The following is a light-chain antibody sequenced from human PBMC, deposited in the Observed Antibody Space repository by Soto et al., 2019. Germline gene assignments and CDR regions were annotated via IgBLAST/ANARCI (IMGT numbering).Light chain of an antibody. CDR1: QSINSW. CDR3: QQYNRYST. Sequence: DIQMTQSPSTLSASVGDRVTITCRASQSINSWLAWYQQKPGKAPNLLIYKASNLESGVPSRFSGSESGTEFTLTISSLQPDDFATYYCQQYNRYSTFGQGTKLEIK. CDR2: KAS. V-gene: IGKV1-5*03. J-gene: IGKJ2*01.